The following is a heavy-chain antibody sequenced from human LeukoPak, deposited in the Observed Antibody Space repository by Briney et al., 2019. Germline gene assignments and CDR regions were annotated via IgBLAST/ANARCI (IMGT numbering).Heavy chain of an antibody. V-gene: IGHV3-7*05. CDR1: GFTFSTYA. Sequence: GGSLRLSCAASGFTFSTYAMYWVRQAPGKGLEWVATIKQDGSQKEYVDSVKGRFTISRDNAKNSLYLQMNSLRAEDTAVYYCARDPTVTNFHDAFDIWGQGTMVTVSS. CDR3: ARDPTVTNFHDAFDI. CDR2: IKQDGSQK. J-gene: IGHJ3*02. D-gene: IGHD4-17*01.